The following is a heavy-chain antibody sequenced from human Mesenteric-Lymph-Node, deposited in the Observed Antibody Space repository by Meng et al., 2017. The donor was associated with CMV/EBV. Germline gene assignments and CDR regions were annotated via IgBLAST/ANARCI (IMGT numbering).Heavy chain of an antibody. Sequence: GESLKISCAASGVTFSSYWMSWVRQAPGKGLEWVANIKQDGSEKYYVDSVKGRFTISRDNAKNSLYLQMNSLRAEDTAVYYCARWKPRIDYWGQGTLVTVSS. CDR2: IKQDGSEK. CDR1: GVTFSSYW. V-gene: IGHV3-7*01. J-gene: IGHJ4*02. CDR3: ARWKPRIDY. D-gene: IGHD1-1*01.